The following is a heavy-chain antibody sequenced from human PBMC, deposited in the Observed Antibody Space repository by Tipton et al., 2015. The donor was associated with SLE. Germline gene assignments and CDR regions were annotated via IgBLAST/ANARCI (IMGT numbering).Heavy chain of an antibody. J-gene: IGHJ4*02. V-gene: IGHV4-39*07. CDR1: GGSIKTSSFY. CDR3: ARDGGGDMLDF. Sequence: GLVKPSETLSLTCSVSGGSIKTSSFYWGWVRQPPGKGLEWLGSIYYSGTTYYNPSLKNRITMSVDTSNNQFSLNLRSVTAADTALYFCARDGGGDMLDFWGQGALVTVSS. D-gene: IGHD2-21*02. CDR2: IYYSGTT.